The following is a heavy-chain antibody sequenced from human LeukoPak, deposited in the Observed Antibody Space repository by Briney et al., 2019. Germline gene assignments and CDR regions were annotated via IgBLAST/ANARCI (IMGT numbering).Heavy chain of an antibody. J-gene: IGHJ5*02. CDR3: ASPQLYYDISRRGVHWFDP. Sequence: PSETLSLTCAVDGGSCSGYYWSWIRQPPGKGLEWIGEINHSGSTNYNPSLNSRVTISVGTSKNQCSLKLSSVTAADTAVYSCASPQLYYDISRRGVHWFDPWGQGTLVTVSS. D-gene: IGHD3-9*01. CDR1: GGSCSGYY. CDR2: INHSGST. V-gene: IGHV4-34*01.